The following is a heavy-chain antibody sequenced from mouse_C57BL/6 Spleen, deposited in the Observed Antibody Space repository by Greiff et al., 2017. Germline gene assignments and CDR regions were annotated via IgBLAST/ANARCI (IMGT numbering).Heavy chain of an antibody. D-gene: IGHD2-1*01. J-gene: IGHJ4*01. Sequence: QVQLQQSGAELVKPGASVKLSCKASGYTFTSYWMHWVKQRPGQGLEWIGMIHPNSGSTNYNEKFKSKATLTVDKSSRTAYMQLSSLTSEDSAVYYCARSRRGNDAMDYWGQGTSVTVSS. CDR3: ARSRRGNDAMDY. CDR1: GYTFTSYW. CDR2: IHPNSGST. V-gene: IGHV1-64*01.